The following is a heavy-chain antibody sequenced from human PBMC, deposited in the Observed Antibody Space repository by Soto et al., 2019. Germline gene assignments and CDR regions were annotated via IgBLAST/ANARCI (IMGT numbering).Heavy chain of an antibody. Sequence: QLQLQESGPGLVKPSETLSLTCTVADASIASSGYYWGWIRQPPGQGLEWIGNIYYRGNTHYNPSLKSRVTISVDTSRNQFYLQLNSVTAAETAVYYCARGGSYPDYYFDYWGQGALVTVSS. J-gene: IGHJ4*02. V-gene: IGHV4-39*01. D-gene: IGHD1-26*01. CDR2: IYYRGNT. CDR3: ARGGSYPDYYFDY. CDR1: DASIASSGYY.